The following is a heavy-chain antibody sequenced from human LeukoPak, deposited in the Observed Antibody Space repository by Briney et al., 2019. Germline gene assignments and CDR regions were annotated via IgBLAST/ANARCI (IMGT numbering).Heavy chain of an antibody. V-gene: IGHV3-53*01. CDR3: AIGSSSSAPDY. J-gene: IGHJ4*02. D-gene: IGHD6-6*01. CDR1: GFTVSPNY. CDR2: IYTDDAT. Sequence: PGGSLRLSCAASGFTVSPNYMNWVRQAPGKGLEWVSVIYTDDATYYAASVKGRFTISRDHSKNTLYLQMNSLRDEDTAVYYCAIGSSSSAPDYWGQGTLVTVSS.